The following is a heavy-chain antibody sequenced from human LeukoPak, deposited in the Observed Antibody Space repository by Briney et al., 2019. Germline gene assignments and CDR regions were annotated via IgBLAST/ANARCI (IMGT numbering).Heavy chain of an antibody. CDR3: ARESVDTAMVTYYYFDY. CDR2: INPNSGGT. V-gene: IGHV1-2*02. Sequence: ASVKVSCKASGYTFTGYYMHWVRQAPGQGLEWMGWINPNSGGTNYAQKFQGRVTMTRDTSISTAYMELSRLRSDDTAVYYCARESVDTAMVTYYYFDYWGQGTLVTVSS. J-gene: IGHJ4*02. D-gene: IGHD5-18*01. CDR1: GYTFTGYY.